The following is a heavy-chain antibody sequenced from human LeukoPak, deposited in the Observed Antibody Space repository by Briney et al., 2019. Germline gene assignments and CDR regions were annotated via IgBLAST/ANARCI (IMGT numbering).Heavy chain of an antibody. J-gene: IGHJ4*02. CDR1: GYTFTSYY. Sequence: ASVKVSCKASGYTFTSYYMHWVRQAPGQGLEWMGIINPSGGSTSYAQKFQGRVTMTRDTSTSTVYMELSSLRSEDTAVYYCARGPSCYYDSSGYDSPFDYWGQGTLVTVSS. V-gene: IGHV1-46*01. D-gene: IGHD3-22*01. CDR2: INPSGGST. CDR3: ARGPSCYYDSSGYDSPFDY.